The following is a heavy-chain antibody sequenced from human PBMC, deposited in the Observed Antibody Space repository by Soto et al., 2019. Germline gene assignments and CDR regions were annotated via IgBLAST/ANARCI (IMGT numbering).Heavy chain of an antibody. Sequence: ASVKVSCKVSGYTLTELSMHWVRQAPGKGLEWMGGFDPEDGETIYAQKFQGRVTMTEDTSTDTAYMELSSLRSEDTAVYYCANVALYYDSSGSHGYFDYWGQGTLVTVSS. CDR3: ANVALYYDSSGSHGYFDY. D-gene: IGHD3-22*01. V-gene: IGHV1-24*01. J-gene: IGHJ4*02. CDR1: GYTLTELS. CDR2: FDPEDGET.